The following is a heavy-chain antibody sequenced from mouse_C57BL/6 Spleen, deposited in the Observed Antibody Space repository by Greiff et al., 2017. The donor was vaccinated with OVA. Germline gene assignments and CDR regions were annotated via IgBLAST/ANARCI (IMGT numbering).Heavy chain of an antibody. D-gene: IGHD1-1*01. CDR1: GYTFTEYT. CDR2: FYPGSGSI. Sequence: VMLVESGAELVKPGASVKLSCKASGYTFTEYTIHWVKQRSGQGLEWIGWFYPGSGSIKYNEKFKDKATLTADKSSSTVYMELSRLTAEDSAVYFCARHEDPVITTVVEEYFDVWGTGTTVTVSS. J-gene: IGHJ1*03. V-gene: IGHV1-62-2*01. CDR3: ARHEDPVITTVVEEYFDV.